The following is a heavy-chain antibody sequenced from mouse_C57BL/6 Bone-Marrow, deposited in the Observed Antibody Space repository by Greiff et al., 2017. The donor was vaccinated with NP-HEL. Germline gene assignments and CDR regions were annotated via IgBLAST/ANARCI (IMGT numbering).Heavy chain of an antibody. V-gene: IGHV1-50*01. Sequence: VQLQQPGAELVKPGASVKLSCKASGYTFTSYWMQWVKQRPGQGLEWTGEIDPSDSYTNYNQKFKGKATLTVDTSSSTAYMQLSSLTSEDSAVYYCAREDYYGSSPWFAYWGQGTLVTVSA. CDR3: AREDYYGSSPWFAY. J-gene: IGHJ3*01. CDR2: IDPSDSYT. D-gene: IGHD1-1*01. CDR1: GYTFTSYW.